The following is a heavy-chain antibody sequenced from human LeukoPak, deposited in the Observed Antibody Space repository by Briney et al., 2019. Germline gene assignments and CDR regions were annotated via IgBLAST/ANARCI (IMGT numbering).Heavy chain of an antibody. CDR2: IGRGGGAT. V-gene: IGHV3-23*01. Sequence: PGGSLRLSCAASGFTFSSYAMHWVRQAPGKGLEWVSVIGRGGGATYYADSVKGRFTISRDNSKNTLYLQMNSLRAEDTAVYYCAKHYYDSGRWTFDIWGQGTTVTVSS. D-gene: IGHD3-10*01. CDR3: AKHYYDSGRWTFDI. CDR1: GFTFSSYA. J-gene: IGHJ3*02.